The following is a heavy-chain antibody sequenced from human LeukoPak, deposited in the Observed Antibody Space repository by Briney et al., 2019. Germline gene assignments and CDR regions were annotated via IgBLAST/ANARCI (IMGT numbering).Heavy chain of an antibody. CDR1: GYSISSGYY. Sequence: SETLSLTCTVSGYSISSGYYWGWIRQPPGKGLEWIGSIYHSGSTYYNPSLKSRVTISVDTSKNQFSLKLSSVTAADTAVYYCARAGVRGIMLNWFDPWGQGTLVTVSS. CDR2: IYHSGST. J-gene: IGHJ5*02. D-gene: IGHD3-10*01. CDR3: ARAGVRGIMLNWFDP. V-gene: IGHV4-38-2*02.